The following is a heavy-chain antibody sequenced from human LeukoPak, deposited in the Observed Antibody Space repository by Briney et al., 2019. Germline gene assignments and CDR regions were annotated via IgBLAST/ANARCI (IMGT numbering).Heavy chain of an antibody. Sequence: GGSLRLSCAASGFTFSSYGMHWVRQAPGKGLEWVAVISYDGSSKYYADSVKGRFTISRDNSKNTLYLQMNSLRAEDTAVYYCAKDLNNWNNNIFDYWGQGTLVTVSS. CDR1: GFTFSSYG. CDR2: ISYDGSSK. V-gene: IGHV3-30*18. CDR3: AKDLNNWNNNIFDY. D-gene: IGHD1/OR15-1a*01. J-gene: IGHJ4*02.